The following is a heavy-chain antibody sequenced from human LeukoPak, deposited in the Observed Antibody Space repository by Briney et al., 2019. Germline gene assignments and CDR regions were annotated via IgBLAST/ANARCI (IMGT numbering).Heavy chain of an antibody. V-gene: IGHV1-8*03. CDR2: MNPNSGNT. J-gene: IGHJ3*02. CDR3: ARDAFYYDILTGRDAFDI. D-gene: IGHD3-9*01. CDR1: GYTFTSYD. Sequence: GASVKVSCKASGYTFTSYDINWVRQATGQGLEWMGWMNPNSGNTGYAQKFQGRVTITRNTSISTAYMELSSLRSEDTAVYYCARDAFYYDILTGRDAFDIWGQGTMVTVSS.